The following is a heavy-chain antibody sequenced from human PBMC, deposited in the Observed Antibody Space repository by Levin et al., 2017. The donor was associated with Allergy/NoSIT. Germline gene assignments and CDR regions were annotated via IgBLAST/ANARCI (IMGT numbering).Heavy chain of an antibody. Sequence: ASVKVSCKASGYTFTSYGISWVRQAPGQGLEWMGWISAYNGNTNYAQKLQGRVTMTTDTSTSTAYMELRSLRSDDTAVYYCARDHLRGSGRSYNWFDPWGQGTLVTVSS. D-gene: IGHD3-10*01. V-gene: IGHV1-18*01. CDR3: ARDHLRGSGRSYNWFDP. J-gene: IGHJ5*02. CDR2: ISAYNGNT. CDR1: GYTFTSYG.